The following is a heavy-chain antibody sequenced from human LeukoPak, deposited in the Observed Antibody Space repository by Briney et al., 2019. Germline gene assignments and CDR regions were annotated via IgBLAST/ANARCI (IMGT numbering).Heavy chain of an antibody. CDR1: GFTFGSYE. CDR3: ARSVQWLPY. D-gene: IGHD6-19*01. J-gene: IGHJ4*02. V-gene: IGHV3-48*03. CDR2: ISGSGTTM. Sequence: GGSLRLSCVASGFTFGSYEMNWLRQSPGKALEWVSYISGSGTTMYYADSVKGRFTISRGNAKNSLYLQMNSLRAEDTAIYYCARSVQWLPYWGQGTLVTVSS.